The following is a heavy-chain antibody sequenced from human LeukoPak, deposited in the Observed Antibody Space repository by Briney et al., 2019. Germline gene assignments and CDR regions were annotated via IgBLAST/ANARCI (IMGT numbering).Heavy chain of an antibody. CDR2: ISGSGGST. CDR3: AKDKVVRVTMVRADY. J-gene: IGHJ4*02. Sequence: GGPLRLSCAASGFTFSSYAMSWVRQAPGKGLEWVSAISGSGGSTYYADSVKGRFTISRDNPKNTLYLQMNSLRAEDTAVYYCAKDKVVRVTMVRADYWGQGTLVTVSS. CDR1: GFTFSSYA. V-gene: IGHV3-23*01. D-gene: IGHD3-10*01.